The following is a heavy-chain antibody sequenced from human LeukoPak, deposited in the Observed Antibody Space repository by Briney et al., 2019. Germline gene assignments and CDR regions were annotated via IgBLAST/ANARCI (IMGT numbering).Heavy chain of an antibody. CDR3: ARDWDSSGWSDY. J-gene: IGHJ4*02. CDR2: INPNSGGT. V-gene: IGHV1-2*06. D-gene: IGHD6-19*01. CDR1: GYTFTGYY. Sequence: ASVKVSCTASGYTFTGYYMHWVRQAPGQGLEWMGRINPNSGGTNYAQKFQGRVTMTRDTSISTAYMELSRLRSDDTAVYYCARDWDSSGWSDYWGQGTLVTVSS.